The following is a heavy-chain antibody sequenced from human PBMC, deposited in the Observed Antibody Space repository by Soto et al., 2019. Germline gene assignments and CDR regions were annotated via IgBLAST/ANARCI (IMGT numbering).Heavy chain of an antibody. J-gene: IGHJ4*02. Sequence: PVGSLRLSCASSVCTFDDYAMHCVRQSPGKCLEWVSTITWNSGSIGYADSVKGRFTISRDNAKNSLYLEMNSLGAEDTALYYCGKDIGYSGSYIVFWGQGTLVNVSS. CDR3: GKDIGYSGSYIVF. CDR2: ITWNSGSI. V-gene: IGHV3-9*01. D-gene: IGHD1-26*01. CDR1: VCTFDDYA.